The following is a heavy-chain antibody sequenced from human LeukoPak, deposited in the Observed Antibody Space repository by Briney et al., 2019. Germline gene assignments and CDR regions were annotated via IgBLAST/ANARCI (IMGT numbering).Heavy chain of an antibody. CDR2: IYSGGST. CDR3: ARDPYYSDAFDI. Sequence: GGSLRLSCAASGFTFSSYAMSWVRQAPGKGLEWVSVIYSGGSTYYADSVKGRFTISRDNSKNTLYLQMNSLRAEDTAVYYCARDPYYSDAFDIWGQGTMVTVSS. CDR1: GFTFSSYA. V-gene: IGHV3-66*01. D-gene: IGHD3-22*01. J-gene: IGHJ3*02.